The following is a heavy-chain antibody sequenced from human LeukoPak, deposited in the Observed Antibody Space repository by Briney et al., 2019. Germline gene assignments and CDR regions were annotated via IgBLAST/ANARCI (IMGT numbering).Heavy chain of an antibody. CDR3: ARDRNYYGMDV. CDR1: GFTVSSNY. J-gene: IGHJ6*02. CDR2: IYIGGST. V-gene: IGHV3-66*01. Sequence: GGSLRLSCAASGFTVSSNYMSWVRQAPGKGLEWVSVIYIGGSTYYADSVKGRFTISRDNSKNTLYLQMNSLRAEDTAVYYCARDRNYYGMDVWGQGTTVTVSS.